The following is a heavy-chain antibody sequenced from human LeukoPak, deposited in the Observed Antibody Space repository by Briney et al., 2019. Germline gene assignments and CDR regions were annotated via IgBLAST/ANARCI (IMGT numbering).Heavy chain of an antibody. CDR3: GTVFEY. Sequence: PGGSLRLSCAASGFTFSSYGMHWVRQAPGKGLEWVAVISYDGSNKYYADSVKGRFTISRDNAKNTLYLQMNSLRVEDTAVYYCGTVFEYWGQGVLVTVSS. J-gene: IGHJ4*02. V-gene: IGHV3-30*03. CDR2: ISYDGSNK. CDR1: GFTFSSYG. D-gene: IGHD4-17*01.